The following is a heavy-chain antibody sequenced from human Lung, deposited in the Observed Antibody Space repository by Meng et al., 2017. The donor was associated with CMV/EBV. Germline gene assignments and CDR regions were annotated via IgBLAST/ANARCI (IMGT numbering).Heavy chain of an antibody. J-gene: IGHJ6*01. CDR3: ARDRFEDYDFWSGYSLTDYYGMDV. Sequence: GGSLRLXXAASGFTFSSYWMSWVRQAPGKGLEWVANIKQDGSEKYYVDSVKGRFTISRDNAKNSLYLQMNSLRAEDTAVYYCARDRFEDYDFWSGYSLTDYYGMDVWGQGNXV. CDR2: IKQDGSEK. V-gene: IGHV3-7*01. CDR1: GFTFSSYW. D-gene: IGHD3-3*01.